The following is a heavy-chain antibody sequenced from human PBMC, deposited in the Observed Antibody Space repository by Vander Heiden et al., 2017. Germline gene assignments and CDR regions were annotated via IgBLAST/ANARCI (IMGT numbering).Heavy chain of an antibody. CDR1: GFTFSSYS. CDR2: ISSSSSYI. J-gene: IGHJ5*02. V-gene: IGHV3-21*01. D-gene: IGHD3-16*02. CDR3: ARENYDYVWGSYRIDWFDP. Sequence: EVQLEESGGGLVKPGGSLRLSCAASGFTFSSYSMNWVRPAPGKGLEWVSSISSSSSYIYYADSVKGRFTISRDNAKNSLYLQMNSLRAEDTAVYYCARENYDYVWGSYRIDWFDPWGQGTLVTVSS.